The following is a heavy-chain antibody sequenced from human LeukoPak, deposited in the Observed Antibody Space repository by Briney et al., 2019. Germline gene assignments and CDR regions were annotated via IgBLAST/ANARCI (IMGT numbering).Heavy chain of an antibody. CDR3: ARLLNGYGSKRYGDY. Sequence: GESLKISCKGSGYSFTNYWIGWVRQMPGKGLEWMGIIYPGDSDTRYSPSFEGQVTISADKSSSTTYLQWSSLKDSDTAMYFCARLLNGYGSKRYGDYWGQGTLVTVSS. J-gene: IGHJ4*02. CDR2: IYPGDSDT. D-gene: IGHD6-19*01. CDR1: GYSFTNYW. V-gene: IGHV5-51*01.